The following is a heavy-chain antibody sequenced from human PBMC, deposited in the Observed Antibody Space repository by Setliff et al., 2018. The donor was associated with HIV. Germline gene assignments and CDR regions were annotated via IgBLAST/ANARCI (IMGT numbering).Heavy chain of an antibody. D-gene: IGHD6-19*01. Sequence: ASVKVSCKASGYTFTSYGISWVRQAPGQGLEWMGWISAYNGNTNYAQKLQGRVTMTTDTSTSTVYMELRSLGSDDTAVYYCARGPPWLGQGYFEYWGQGTLVTVSS. V-gene: IGHV1-18*01. CDR2: ISAYNGNT. J-gene: IGHJ4*02. CDR3: ARGPPWLGQGYFEY. CDR1: GYTFTSYG.